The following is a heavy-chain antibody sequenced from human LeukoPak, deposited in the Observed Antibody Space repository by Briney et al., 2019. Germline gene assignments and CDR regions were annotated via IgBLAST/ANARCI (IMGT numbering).Heavy chain of an antibody. D-gene: IGHD3-3*01. CDR1: GVTFSVYY. CDR3: ARSGYDFWSGHPVGYFDY. J-gene: IGHJ4*02. V-gene: IGHV3-11*01. CDR2: ISSSGSTI. Sequence: GGSLRLSCAASGVTFSVYYMSWIRQALGKGLEWVSYISSSGSTIYYADSVKDRFTISRDNAKNSLYLQMNSLRAEDTAVYYCARSGYDFWSGHPVGYFDYWGQGTLVTVSS.